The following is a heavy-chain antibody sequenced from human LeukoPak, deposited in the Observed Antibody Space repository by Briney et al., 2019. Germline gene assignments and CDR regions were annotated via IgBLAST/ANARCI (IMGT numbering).Heavy chain of an antibody. CDR2: ISSSSSYI. CDR3: AREAPDDFWSARTYYFDY. D-gene: IGHD3-3*01. Sequence: GGSLRLSCAASGFTFSSYSMDWVRQAPGKGLEWVSSISSSSSYIYYADSVKGRFTISRDNAKNSLYLQMNSLRAEDTAVYYCAREAPDDFWSARTYYFDYWGQGTLVTVSS. CDR1: GFTFSSYS. J-gene: IGHJ4*02. V-gene: IGHV3-21*01.